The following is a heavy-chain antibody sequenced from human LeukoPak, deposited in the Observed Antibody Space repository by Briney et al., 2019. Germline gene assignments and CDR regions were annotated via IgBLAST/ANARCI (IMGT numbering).Heavy chain of an antibody. CDR3: SRFYSSGWASGAFDI. D-gene: IGHD3-22*01. Sequence: PGGSLRLSCTASGFTFTDYAMSWVRQAPGKGLEWIGFIRNKANGETTEYAASVKGRFTISRDDSKSVAHLQMNSLKSEDTAVYYCSRFYSSGWASGAFDIWGQGTMVTVSS. J-gene: IGHJ3*02. V-gene: IGHV3-49*04. CDR1: GFTFTDYA. CDR2: IRNKANGETT.